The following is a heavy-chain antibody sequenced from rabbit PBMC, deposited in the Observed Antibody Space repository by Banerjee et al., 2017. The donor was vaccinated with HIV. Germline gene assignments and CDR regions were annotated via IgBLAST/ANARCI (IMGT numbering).Heavy chain of an antibody. V-gene: IGHV1S45*01. CDR1: GFSFSSRYW. CDR3: ARGIESYAGYGLGL. D-gene: IGHD7-1*01. Sequence: QEQLEESGGDLVKPEGSLTLTCTASGFSFSSRYWICWVRQAPGKGLEWIGCIDTGDSDTYYASWAKGRFTISKTSSTTVTLQMTSLTAADTATYFCARGIESYAGYGLGLWGQGTLVTVS. J-gene: IGHJ3*01. CDR2: IDTGDSDT.